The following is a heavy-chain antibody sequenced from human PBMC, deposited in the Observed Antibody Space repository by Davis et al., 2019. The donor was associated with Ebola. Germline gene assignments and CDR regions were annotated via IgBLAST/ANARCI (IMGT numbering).Heavy chain of an antibody. CDR3: ARDRPNYDFWSGFFDY. Sequence: AASVKVSCKASGYTFTSYGISWVRQAPGQGLEWMGWISAYNGNTNYAQKLQGRVTMTTDTSTSTAYMELRSLRSDDTAVYYCARDRPNYDFWSGFFDYWGQGTLVTVSS. CDR1: GYTFTSYG. J-gene: IGHJ4*02. V-gene: IGHV1-18*01. D-gene: IGHD3-3*01. CDR2: ISAYNGNT.